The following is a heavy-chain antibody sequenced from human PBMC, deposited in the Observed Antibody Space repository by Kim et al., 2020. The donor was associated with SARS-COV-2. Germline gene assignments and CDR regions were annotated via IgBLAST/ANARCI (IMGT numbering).Heavy chain of an antibody. D-gene: IGHD6-19*01. CDR2: IYWNADK. Sequence: SGPTLVNPTQTLTLTCTFSGFSLSTSGVGVGWIRQPPGKALEWLALIYWNADKRYSPSLKSRLTINKDTSKNQVVLTMTNMDPLDTATYYCAHNHRAGIAVAGTSYDYWGQGTLVTVSS. J-gene: IGHJ4*02. CDR1: GFSLSTSGVG. CDR3: AHNHRAGIAVAGTSYDY. V-gene: IGHV2-5*01.